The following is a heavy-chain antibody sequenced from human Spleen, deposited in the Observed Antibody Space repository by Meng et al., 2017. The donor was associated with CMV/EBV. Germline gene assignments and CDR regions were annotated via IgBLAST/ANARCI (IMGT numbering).Heavy chain of an antibody. CDR2: INQGGST. J-gene: IGHJ4*02. CDR3: ARERKAVSTSGLDY. Sequence: SETLSLTCDVYGGSFSGYHWSWIRQPPGKGLEWIGEINQGGSTNYNPSLESRVTISLDMSKKQFSLKLSSVTAADTAMYYCARERKAVSTSGLDYWGQGTLVTVSS. D-gene: IGHD4-11*01. CDR1: GGSFSGYH. V-gene: IGHV4-34*01.